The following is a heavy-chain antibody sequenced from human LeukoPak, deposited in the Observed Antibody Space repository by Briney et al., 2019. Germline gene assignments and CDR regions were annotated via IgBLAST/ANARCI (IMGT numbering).Heavy chain of an antibody. V-gene: IGHV1-46*01. CDR2: INPTGGST. D-gene: IGHD1-14*01. Sequence: ASVKVSCKVSGYTLTELSMHWVRQAPGQGLEWMGIINPTGGSTTYAQKFQGRFTVTRDMSTSTVYMELSSLTSEDTAVYYCARDRVIVGGTATYNFDHWGQGTLVTVSS. CDR1: GYTLTELS. CDR3: ARDRVIVGGTATYNFDH. J-gene: IGHJ4*02.